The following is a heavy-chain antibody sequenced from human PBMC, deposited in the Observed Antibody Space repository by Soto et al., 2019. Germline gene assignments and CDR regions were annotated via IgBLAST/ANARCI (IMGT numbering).Heavy chain of an antibody. V-gene: IGHV4-31*03. CDR3: ASHIAADNWFDP. Sequence: SETLSLTCTVSGGSISSGGYYWSWIRQHPGKGLEWIGYIYYSGSTYYNPSLKSRVTISVDTSKNQFSLKLSSVTAADTAVYYCASHIAADNWFDPWGQGTLVTVSS. D-gene: IGHD6-6*01. J-gene: IGHJ5*02. CDR2: IYYSGST. CDR1: GGSISSGGYY.